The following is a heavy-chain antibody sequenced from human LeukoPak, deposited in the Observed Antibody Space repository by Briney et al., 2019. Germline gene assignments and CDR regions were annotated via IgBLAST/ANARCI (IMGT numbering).Heavy chain of an antibody. CDR1: GFTFGDYA. D-gene: IGHD2-15*01. CDR2: IRSKASGGTT. CDR3: ARLDRMFDY. J-gene: IGHJ4*02. Sequence: GGSLRLSCTASGFTFGDYAMSWVRQAPRKGLEWVSFIRSKASGGTTEYAASVKGTFTISRDDSKSIAYLQMNSLKTEDTAVYYCARLDRMFDYWGQGTLVTVSS. V-gene: IGHV3-49*04.